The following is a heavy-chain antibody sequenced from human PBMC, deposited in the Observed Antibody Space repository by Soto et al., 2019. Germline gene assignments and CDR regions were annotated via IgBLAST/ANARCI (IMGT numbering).Heavy chain of an antibody. CDR3: ARTSAAGKYCVGMDV. CDR1: GYSFTSYW. J-gene: IGHJ6*02. D-gene: IGHD6-13*01. CDR2: IYPGDSDT. Sequence: PGESLKISCKGSGYSFTSYWIGWVRQMPGKGLEWMGIIYPGDSDTRYSPSFQGQVTISADKSISTAYLQWSSLKASDTAMYYCARTSAAGKYCVGMDVWAQGTTVNGSS. V-gene: IGHV5-51*01.